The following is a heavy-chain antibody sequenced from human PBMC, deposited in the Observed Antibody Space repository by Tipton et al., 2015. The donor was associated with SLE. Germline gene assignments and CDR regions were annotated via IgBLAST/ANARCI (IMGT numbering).Heavy chain of an antibody. CDR1: GFTFSSYG. CDR3: ARGEYTIFGVVIPWYFDY. CDR2: IWYDGSNK. D-gene: IGHD3-3*01. V-gene: IGHV3-33*01. J-gene: IGHJ4*02. Sequence: RSLRLSCAASGFTFSSYGMHWVRQAPGKGLEWVAVIWYDGSNKYYADSVKGRFTISRDNSKNTLYLQMNSLRAEDTAVYYCARGEYTIFGVVIPWYFDYWGQGTLVTVSS.